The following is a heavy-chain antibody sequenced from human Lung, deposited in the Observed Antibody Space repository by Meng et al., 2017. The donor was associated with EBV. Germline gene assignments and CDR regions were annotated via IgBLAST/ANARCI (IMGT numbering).Heavy chain of an antibody. Sequence: QGQLQQWGAGLLKPSETLSLTCAVYGGSFSGYYWSWIRQPPGRGLEWIGEINHSGSTNYNPSLKSRVTISVDTSKNQFSLKLSSVTAADTAVYYCARGGCTGGVCYTMDVWGQGTTVTVSS. CDR2: INHSGST. CDR1: GGSFSGYY. J-gene: IGHJ6*02. CDR3: ARGGCTGGVCYTMDV. V-gene: IGHV4-34*01. D-gene: IGHD2-8*02.